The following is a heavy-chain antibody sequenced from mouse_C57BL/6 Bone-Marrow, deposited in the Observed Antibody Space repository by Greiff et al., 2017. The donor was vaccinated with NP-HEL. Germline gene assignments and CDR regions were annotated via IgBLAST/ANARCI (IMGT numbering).Heavy chain of an antibody. CDR2: ISSGGSYT. J-gene: IGHJ4*01. CDR1: GFTFSSYG. CDR3: ASPGGYYAMDY. Sequence: EVMLVESGGDLVKPGGSLKLSCAASGFTFSSYGVSWVRQPPDKRLEWVATISSGGSYTYYPASVTGRFSISRDNAKNTLYLQMSSLKSEDTAMYYCASPGGYYAMDYWGQGTSVTVSS. V-gene: IGHV5-6*01.